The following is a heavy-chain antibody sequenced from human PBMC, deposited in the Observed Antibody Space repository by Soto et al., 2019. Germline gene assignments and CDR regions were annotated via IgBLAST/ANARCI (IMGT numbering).Heavy chain of an antibody. CDR1: SGSIDNVYW. Sequence: SETLSLTCAVSSGSIDNVYWWSWVSQSPGKGLEWIGETSYDGTANYNPSLESRVTISIDKSKNQFYLELSSVTAADTAVYYCAREGSGYDHMFFDYWGQGALVTVSS. CDR3: AREGSGYDHMFFDY. V-gene: IGHV4-4*02. CDR2: TSYDGTA. J-gene: IGHJ4*02. D-gene: IGHD5-12*01.